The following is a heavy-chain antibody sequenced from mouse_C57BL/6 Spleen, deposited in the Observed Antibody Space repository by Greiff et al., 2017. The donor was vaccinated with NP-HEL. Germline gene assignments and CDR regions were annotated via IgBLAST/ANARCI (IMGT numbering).Heavy chain of an antibody. D-gene: IGHD2-4*01. CDR3: ARHDDYDRYFDY. Sequence: EVKLLESGGDLVKPGGSLKLSCAASGFTFSSYGMSWVRQTPDKRLEWVATISSSGSYTYYPDSVKGRFTISRDNAKNTLYLQMSSLKSEDTAVYYCARHDDYDRYFDYWGQGTTLTVSS. CDR2: ISSSGSYT. J-gene: IGHJ2*01. V-gene: IGHV5-6*01. CDR1: GFTFSSYG.